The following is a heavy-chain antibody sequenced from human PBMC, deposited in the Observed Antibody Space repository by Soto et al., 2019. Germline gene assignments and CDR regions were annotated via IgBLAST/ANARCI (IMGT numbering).Heavy chain of an antibody. CDR3: ARRGGSSWYYGMDV. J-gene: IGHJ6*02. CDR1: GFTFSSYW. V-gene: IGHV3-74*01. CDR2: INSDGSST. Sequence: EVQLVESGGGLVQPRGSLRLSCAASGFTFSSYWMHWVRQAPGKGLVWVSRINSDGSSTSYADSVKGRFTISRDNAKNTLYLQMNSLRAEDTAVYYCARRGGSSWYYGMDVWGQGTTVTVSS. D-gene: IGHD6-13*01.